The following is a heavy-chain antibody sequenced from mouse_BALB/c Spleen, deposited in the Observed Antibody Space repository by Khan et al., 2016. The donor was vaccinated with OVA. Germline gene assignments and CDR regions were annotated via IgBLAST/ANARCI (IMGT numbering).Heavy chain of an antibody. CDR1: GYIFTSYW. V-gene: IGHV1S132*01. CDR2: IYPGTGST. Sequence: QVRLQQSGAELVRPGASVKLSCKTSGYIFTSYWIHWVKQRSGQGLEWIARIYPGTGSTHYNEKFKGKATLTADKSSSTAYLQLSSLESEDSAVCLCARPSDKSGSLFAYWGQGTLVTVSA. CDR3: ARPSDKSGSLFAY. J-gene: IGHJ3*01. D-gene: IGHD3-2*01.